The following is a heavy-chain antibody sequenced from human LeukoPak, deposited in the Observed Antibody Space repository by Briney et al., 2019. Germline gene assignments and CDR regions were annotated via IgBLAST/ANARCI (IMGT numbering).Heavy chain of an antibody. D-gene: IGHD5-18*01. CDR1: GFTFSTHW. J-gene: IGHJ5*02. CDR2: IRQDGSEK. CDR3: AREKRGYSYGKNWFDP. Sequence: GGSLRLSCAASGFTFSTHWMSWVRQAPGKGLEWVANIRQDGSEKYYVDSVKGRFTLSRDNTKNSLYLQMNNLRAEDTAVYYCAREKRGYSYGKNWFDPWGQGTLVTVSS. V-gene: IGHV3-7*03.